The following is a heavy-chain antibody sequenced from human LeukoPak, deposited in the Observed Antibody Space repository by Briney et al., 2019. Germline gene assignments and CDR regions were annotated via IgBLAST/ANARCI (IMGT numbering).Heavy chain of an antibody. CDR1: GFTFSSYA. J-gene: IGHJ4*02. CDR3: AKDQAPLRYFDWLFDY. CDR2: ISGSGGST. D-gene: IGHD3-9*01. V-gene: IGHV3-23*01. Sequence: GGSLRPSCAASGFTFSSYAMSWVRQAPGKGLEWVSAISGSGGSTYYADSVKGRFTISRDNSKNTLYLQMNSLRAEDTAVYYCAKDQAPLRYFDWLFDYWGQGTLVTVSS.